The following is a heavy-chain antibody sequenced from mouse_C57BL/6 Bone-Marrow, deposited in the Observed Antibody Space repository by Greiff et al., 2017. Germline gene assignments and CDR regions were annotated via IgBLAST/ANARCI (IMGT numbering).Heavy chain of an antibody. CDR3: ARGKRFDY. CDR2: FNPNYGTT. V-gene: IGHV1-39*01. J-gene: IGHJ3*01. Sequence: EVQLQQSGPELVKPGASVKISCKASGYSFTDYNMHWVKQSNGKSLEWIGVFNPNYGTTSYNQKFKGKATLTVYKSSSTAYRKLNSLTSEDSSVYYCARGKRFDYYGRGTLVTVSA. CDR1: GYSFTDYN.